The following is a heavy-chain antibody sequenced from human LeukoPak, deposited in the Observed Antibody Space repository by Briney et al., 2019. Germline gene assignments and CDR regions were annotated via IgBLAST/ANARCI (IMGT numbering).Heavy chain of an antibody. D-gene: IGHD6-13*01. V-gene: IGHV4-39*01. J-gene: IGHJ4*02. CDR3: AIFSSWYNY. Sequence: PSETLSLTCTVSGGSISSSSYYWGWIRQPPGKGLEWLGSIYYSGSTYYNPSLKSRVTLSVDTSKNQFSLKLSSVSAADTAVYYCAIFSSWYNYWGQGTLVTVSS. CDR2: IYYSGST. CDR1: GGSISSSSYY.